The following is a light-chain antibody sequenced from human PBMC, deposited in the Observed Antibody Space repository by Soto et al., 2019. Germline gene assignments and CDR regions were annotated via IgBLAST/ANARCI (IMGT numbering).Light chain of an antibody. Sequence: DIQMTQSPSSLSASVGERVTITCRANQSISSYLNWYQLKPGKAPKLLIYAASTLQRGVPSSFSGIGSGTYFTLTIRSLQLDDFATYSCQQSYRPPYPVGQGTKVDIK. V-gene: IGKV1-39*01. CDR2: AAS. CDR3: QQSYRPPYP. J-gene: IGKJ2*01. CDR1: QSISSY.